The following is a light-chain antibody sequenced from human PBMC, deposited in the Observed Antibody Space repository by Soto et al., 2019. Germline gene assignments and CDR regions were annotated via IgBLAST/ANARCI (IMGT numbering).Light chain of an antibody. CDR1: QNIDRW. V-gene: IGKV1-5*01. Sequence: DIQMTQSPSTVSASVGDRVRLTCRASQNIDRWQALYHQKPGKAPTLLLYDVSTLERGVPSRVIGSGSATEITLTISDLQPDDFATYYCQHYQSDTWTFGQGTKVEVK. J-gene: IGKJ1*01. CDR2: DVS. CDR3: QHYQSDTWT.